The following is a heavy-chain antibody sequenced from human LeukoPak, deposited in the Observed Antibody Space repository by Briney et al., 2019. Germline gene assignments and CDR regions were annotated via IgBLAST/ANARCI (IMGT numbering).Heavy chain of an antibody. J-gene: IGHJ4*02. CDR3: VKWRGSKYCDH. CDR1: AGSISSEYW. CDR2: IYHSGST. Sequence: SETLPHISAVSAGSISSEYWWGWVRQPPGKGLEWIGEIYHSGSTNYNPSLKSRVTISIDKSKNQFSLKLSSLTAADTAVYYCVKWRGSKYCDHRGQGTLVTVSS. D-gene: IGHD3-16*01. V-gene: IGHV4-4*02.